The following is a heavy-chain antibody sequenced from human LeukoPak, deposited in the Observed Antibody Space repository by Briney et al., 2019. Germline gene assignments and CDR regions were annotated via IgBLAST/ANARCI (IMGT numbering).Heavy chain of an antibody. J-gene: IGHJ4*02. Sequence: PGGSLRLSCAASGFTFSSYAMHWVRQAPGKGLEWVAVISYDGSNKYYADSVKGRFTISRDNSKNTLYLQMNSLRAEHTAVYYCARLDFGIAVAATQDYWGQGTLVTVSS. CDR1: GFTFSSYA. CDR3: ARLDFGIAVAATQDY. D-gene: IGHD6-19*01. V-gene: IGHV3-30-3*01. CDR2: ISYDGSNK.